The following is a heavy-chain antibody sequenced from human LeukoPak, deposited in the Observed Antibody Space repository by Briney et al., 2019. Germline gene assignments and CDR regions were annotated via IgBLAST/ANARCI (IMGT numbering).Heavy chain of an antibody. Sequence: ASVKVSCKASGYTFTSYYMHWVRQAPGQGLEWMGIISPSGGSTSYAQKFQGRVTMTRDMSTSTVYMELSSLRSEDTAVYYCARSGSWTADAFDIWGQGTMVTVSS. CDR3: ARSGSWTADAFDI. D-gene: IGHD1-26*01. J-gene: IGHJ3*02. CDR2: ISPSGGST. V-gene: IGHV1-46*01. CDR1: GYTFTSYY.